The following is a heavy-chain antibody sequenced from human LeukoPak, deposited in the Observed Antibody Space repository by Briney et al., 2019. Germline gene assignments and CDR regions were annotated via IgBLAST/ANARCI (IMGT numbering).Heavy chain of an antibody. Sequence: ASVKVSCKVSGYTLTELSMHWVRQAPGKGLEWMGGFDPEDGETIYAQKFQGRVTMTEDTSTDTAFMELSSLRSEDTAVYYCARVNWYYDLGTYEGDCWGQGTLVTVSS. CDR1: GYTLTELS. V-gene: IGHV1-24*01. CDR2: FDPEDGET. CDR3: ARVNWYYDLGTYEGDC. J-gene: IGHJ4*02. D-gene: IGHD3-10*01.